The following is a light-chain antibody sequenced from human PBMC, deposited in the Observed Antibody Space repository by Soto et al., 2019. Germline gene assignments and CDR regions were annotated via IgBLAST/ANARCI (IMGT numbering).Light chain of an antibody. CDR2: AAS. Sequence: DIQLTQSPSFLSASVGDRVTITCRASQGFGTYLAWYQQKPGKAPKLLIYAASTLQSGVPSRFSGSGSGTEFTLTISSLQPEDFATYFCQQLYSYPITFGQGTRLEIK. CDR1: QGFGTY. J-gene: IGKJ5*01. CDR3: QQLYSYPIT. V-gene: IGKV1-9*01.